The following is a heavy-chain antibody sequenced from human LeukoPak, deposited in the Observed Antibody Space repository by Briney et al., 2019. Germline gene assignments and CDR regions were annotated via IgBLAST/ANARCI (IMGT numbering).Heavy chain of an antibody. Sequence: PSETLSLTCAVYGGSFSGYYWSWIRQPPGKGLEWIGKINHSGSTNYNPSLKSRVTMSVDTSKNQFSLKLSSVTAADTAVYYCARGRLGYCSGGSCYSYSNWFDPWGQGTLVTVSS. D-gene: IGHD2-15*01. CDR1: GGSFSGYY. J-gene: IGHJ5*02. V-gene: IGHV4-34*01. CDR3: ARGRLGYCSGGSCYSYSNWFDP. CDR2: INHSGST.